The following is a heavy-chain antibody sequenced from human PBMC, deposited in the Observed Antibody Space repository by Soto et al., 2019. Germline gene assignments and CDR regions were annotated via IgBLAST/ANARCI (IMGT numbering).Heavy chain of an antibody. V-gene: IGHV1-8*01. J-gene: IGHJ4*02. D-gene: IGHD1-1*01. Sequence: GASVKVSCKASGYTFTSYDIYWVRKATRQGLEWMGWMNPNTGNSGYAQKFQGRVTVTSDTSINTVHMELSSLRSEDTAVYYCARRAETNGWNGFGADKYYFDFWGQGTLVTVSS. CDR2: MNPNTGNS. CDR3: ARRAETNGWNGFGADKYYFDF. CDR1: GYTFTSYD.